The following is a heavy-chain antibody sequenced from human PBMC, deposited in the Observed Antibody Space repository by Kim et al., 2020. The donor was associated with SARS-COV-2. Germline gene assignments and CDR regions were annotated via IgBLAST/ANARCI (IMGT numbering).Heavy chain of an antibody. V-gene: IGHV4-39*07. CDR3: ARGYDFLTGYRGPHVMDV. D-gene: IGHD3-9*01. J-gene: IGHJ6*02. Sequence: RKSRVTISVDTSRNQFSLKLTSVTAADSAVYYCARGYDFLTGYRGPHVMDVWGQGTTVTVSS.